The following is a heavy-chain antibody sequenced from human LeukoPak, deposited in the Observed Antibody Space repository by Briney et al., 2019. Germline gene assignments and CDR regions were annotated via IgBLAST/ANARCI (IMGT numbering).Heavy chain of an antibody. V-gene: IGHV4-59*06. D-gene: IGHD3-22*01. J-gene: IGHJ4*02. CDR3: ARGGEWLLLDY. CDR1: GGSISSYY. CDR2: IYYSGST. Sequence: SETPSLTCTVSGGSISSYYWSWIRQHPGKGLEWIGYIYYSGSTYYNPSLKSRVTISVDTSKNQFSLKLSSVTAADTAVYYCARGGEWLLLDYWGQGTLVTVSS.